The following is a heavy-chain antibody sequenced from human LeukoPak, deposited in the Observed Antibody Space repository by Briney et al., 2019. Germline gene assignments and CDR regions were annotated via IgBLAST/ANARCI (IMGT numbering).Heavy chain of an antibody. Sequence: GGSLRLSCAASGFTFDDYGMSWVRQAPGKGLEWVSGINWNGGSTGYADPVKGRFTISRDNAKNSLYLQMNSLRAEDTALYYCARGAEVQLWSYYFDYWGQGTLVTVSS. CDR3: ARGAEVQLWSYYFDY. J-gene: IGHJ4*02. CDR1: GFTFDDYG. CDR2: INWNGGST. D-gene: IGHD5-18*01. V-gene: IGHV3-20*04.